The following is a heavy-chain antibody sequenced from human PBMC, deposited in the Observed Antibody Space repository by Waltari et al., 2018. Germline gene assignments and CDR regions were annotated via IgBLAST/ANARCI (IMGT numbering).Heavy chain of an antibody. D-gene: IGHD2-21*01. CDR3: ARDTGALWMDV. CDR2: INPSGGST. Sequence: QVQLVQSGAEVKKPGASVKISCTTSEYTFTRSYIHWVRQAPGQGLEWMGIINPSGGSTIYAQKFQGRVTMTRDTSTSTVYMELSSLRSEDTAVYYCARDTGALWMDVWGQGTTVTVSS. V-gene: IGHV1-46*01. CDR1: EYTFTRSY. J-gene: IGHJ6*02.